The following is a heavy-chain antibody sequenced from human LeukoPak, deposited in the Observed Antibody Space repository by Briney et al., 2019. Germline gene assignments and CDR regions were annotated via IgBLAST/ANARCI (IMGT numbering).Heavy chain of an antibody. CDR3: ASPPFRDGHLPNYFDY. CDR1: GGSFSDYY. D-gene: IGHD2-8*01. J-gene: IGHJ4*02. CDR2: INHSGST. V-gene: IGHV4-34*01. Sequence: PSETLSLTCAVYGGSFSDYYWSWIRQPPGKGLEWIGEINHSGSTNYNPSLKSRVTISVDTSKTQFSLKLRSVTAADTAVYYCASPPFRDGHLPNYFDYWGQGTLVTVSS.